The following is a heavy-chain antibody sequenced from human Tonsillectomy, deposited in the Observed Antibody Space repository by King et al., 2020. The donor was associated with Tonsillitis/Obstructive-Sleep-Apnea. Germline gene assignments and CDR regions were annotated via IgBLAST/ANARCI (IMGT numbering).Heavy chain of an antibody. D-gene: IGHD6-6*01. Sequence: VQLVESGGGVVQPGGSLTLSCAASGFTFDDYAMHWVRQAPGKGLEWVSLISGDGGRTYYADSVKGRFTISRDNSKNSLYLQMNSLRTEDSALFYCVKDKLLRVVAARLGYSHYSDVWGKGTTVTVSS. CDR2: ISGDGGRT. CDR3: VKDKLLRVVAARLGYSHYSDV. J-gene: IGHJ6*04. V-gene: IGHV3-43*02. CDR1: GFTFDDYA.